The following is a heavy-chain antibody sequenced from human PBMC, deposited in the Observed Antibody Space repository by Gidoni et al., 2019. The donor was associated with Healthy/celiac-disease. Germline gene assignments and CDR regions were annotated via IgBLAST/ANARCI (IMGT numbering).Heavy chain of an antibody. CDR3: ARQRGEQLAFDY. CDR2: IYYSGST. V-gene: IGHV4-39*01. Sequence: QLQLQESGPGLVKPSETLSLTCTVSGGSISSSSYYWGWIRQPPGKGLEWIGSIYYSGSTYYNPSLKSRVTISVDTSKNQFSLKLSSVTAADTAVYYCARQRGEQLAFDYWGQGTLVTVSS. D-gene: IGHD6-6*01. CDR1: GGSISSSSYY. J-gene: IGHJ4*02.